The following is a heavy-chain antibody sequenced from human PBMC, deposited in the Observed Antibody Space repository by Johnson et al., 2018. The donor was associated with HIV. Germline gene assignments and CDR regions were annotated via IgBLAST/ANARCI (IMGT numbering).Heavy chain of an antibody. Sequence: VQLVESGGGLVQPGGSLRLSCAASGFTVSSNYMNWVRQAPGKGLEWVSIIYSGGSTYHADSVKGRFTISRDNTKNTLSLQMNSLRAEDTAVYYCARDFGLFLGKNDAFDIWGQGTMVTVSS. CDR2: IYSGGST. CDR3: ARDFGLFLGKNDAFDI. CDR1: GFTVSSNY. V-gene: IGHV3-66*02. D-gene: IGHD7-27*01. J-gene: IGHJ3*02.